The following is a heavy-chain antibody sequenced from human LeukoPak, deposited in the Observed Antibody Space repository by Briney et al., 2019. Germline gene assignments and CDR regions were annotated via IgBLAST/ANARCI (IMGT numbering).Heavy chain of an antibody. CDR3: ARQDYYDTGTWYFDL. CDR1: GGSISSYY. J-gene: IGHJ2*01. V-gene: IGHV4-4*07. CDR2: MYNSGST. Sequence: ASETLSLTCTVSGGSISSYYWSWIRQPAGKGLEWIGRMYNSGSTNYNPSLKSRVTISMDKSKNQFSLKLSSVTAADTAVYYCARQDYYDTGTWYFDLWGRGTLVTVSS. D-gene: IGHD3-22*01.